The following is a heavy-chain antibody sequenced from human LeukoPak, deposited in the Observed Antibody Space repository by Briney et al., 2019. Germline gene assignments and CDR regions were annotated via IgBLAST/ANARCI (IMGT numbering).Heavy chain of an antibody. Sequence: GGTLRLSCAASGFTFSSYGMSWVRQAPGKGLEWVSAISGSGGSTYYADSVKGRFTISRDNSKNTLYLQMNSLRAEDTAVYYCAKDKGTMVRGNYYYMDVWGKGTTVTISS. CDR3: AKDKGTMVRGNYYYMDV. J-gene: IGHJ6*03. CDR1: GFTFSSYG. CDR2: ISGSGGST. D-gene: IGHD3-10*01. V-gene: IGHV3-23*01.